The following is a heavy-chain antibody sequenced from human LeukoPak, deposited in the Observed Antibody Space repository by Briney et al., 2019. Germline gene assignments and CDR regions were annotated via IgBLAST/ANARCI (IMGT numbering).Heavy chain of an antibody. J-gene: IGHJ5*02. CDR1: GFSLRTRGGG. CDR2: IYWDDDK. D-gene: IGHD6-13*01. CDR3: AHSPGYSSSWRNGWFDP. V-gene: IGHV2-5*02. Sequence: NVSGPTLVKPTQTLTLTCTFSGFSLRTRGGGVGWIRQPPGKALEWLSLIYWDDDKRYSPSLKSRLTITKDTSKNQVVLTMTNMDPVDTATYYCAHSPGYSSSWRNGWFDPWGQGTLVTVSS.